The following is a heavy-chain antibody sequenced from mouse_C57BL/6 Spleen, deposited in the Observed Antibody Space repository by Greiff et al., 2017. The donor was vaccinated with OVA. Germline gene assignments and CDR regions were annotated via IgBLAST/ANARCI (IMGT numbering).Heavy chain of an antibody. CDR1: GYTFTDYE. J-gene: IGHJ4*01. Sequence: QVQLKESGAELVRPGASVTLSCKASGYTFTDYEMHWVKQTPVHGLEWIGAIDPETGGTAYNQKFKGKAILTADKSSSTAYMELRSLTSEDSAVYYCTRRSYDYDEHYAMDYWGQGTSVTVSS. CDR3: TRRSYDYDEHYAMDY. V-gene: IGHV1-15*01. D-gene: IGHD2-4*01. CDR2: IDPETGGT.